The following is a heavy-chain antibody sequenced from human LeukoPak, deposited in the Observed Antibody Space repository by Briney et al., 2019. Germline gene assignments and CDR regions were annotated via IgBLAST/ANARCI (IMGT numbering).Heavy chain of an antibody. CDR2: ISGSGDST. D-gene: IGHD2-8*02. CDR3: ASLIGTAEMFDY. J-gene: IGHJ4*02. Sequence: GGSLRLSSAASGFTFSSYAMSWVRQAPGKGLEWVSAISGSGDSTYYADSVKGRFTISRDNSKNTLYLQMNSLRAEDTAVYYCASLIGTAEMFDYWGQGTLVTVSS. V-gene: IGHV3-23*01. CDR1: GFTFSSYA.